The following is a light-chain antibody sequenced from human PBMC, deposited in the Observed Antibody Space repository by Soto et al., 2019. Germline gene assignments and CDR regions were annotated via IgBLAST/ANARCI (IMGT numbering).Light chain of an antibody. J-gene: IGKJ5*01. CDR1: QSVSSGY. Sequence: EIALTLSVGTVSLSPGERATLSCRVCQSVSSGYLAWYQQKPGQAPRLLIYGASSRATGIPDRFSGSGSGTDFILTISILEPEDFAVYYCHQRSNWPPITFGQGTRLEI. CDR2: GAS. V-gene: IGKV3D-20*02. CDR3: HQRSNWPPIT.